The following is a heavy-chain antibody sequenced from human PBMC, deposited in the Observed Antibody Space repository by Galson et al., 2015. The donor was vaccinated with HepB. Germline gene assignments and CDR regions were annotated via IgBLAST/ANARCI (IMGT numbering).Heavy chain of an antibody. CDR2: ISYDGSNK. Sequence: SLRLSCAASGFTFSSYGMHWVRQAPGKGLEWVAVISYDGSNKYYADSVKGRFTISRDNSKNTLYLQMNSLRAEDTAVYYCAKRKGRLEIVVVPAATSYYFDYWGQGTLVTVSS. D-gene: IGHD2-2*01. CDR1: GFTFSSYG. J-gene: IGHJ4*02. V-gene: IGHV3-30*18. CDR3: AKRKGRLEIVVVPAATSYYFDY.